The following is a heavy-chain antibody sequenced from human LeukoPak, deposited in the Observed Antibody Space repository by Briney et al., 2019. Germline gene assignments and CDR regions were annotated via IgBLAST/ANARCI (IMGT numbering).Heavy chain of an antibody. D-gene: IGHD5-18*01. Sequence: SETLSLTCTVSGGSISSSSYYWGWIRQPPGKGLEWIGSIYYSGSTYYNPSLKSRVTISVDTSKNQFSLKLSSVTAADTAVYYCARGGMDTAMETPDYWGQGTLVTVSS. V-gene: IGHV4-39*07. CDR2: IYYSGST. CDR1: GGSISSSSYY. CDR3: ARGGMDTAMETPDY. J-gene: IGHJ4*02.